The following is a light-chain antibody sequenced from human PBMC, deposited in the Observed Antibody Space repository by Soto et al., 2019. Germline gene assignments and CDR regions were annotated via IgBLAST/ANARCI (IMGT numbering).Light chain of an antibody. Sequence: EIVMTQSPATLSVSPGERATLSCRASQSVSSNLAWYQQKPGQAPRLLIYGASTRNTGIPARFSGSGSGTEFTLTISSLQSEDFAVYYCQQYHNWPPLTFGGGTKVEIK. J-gene: IGKJ4*01. CDR1: QSVSSN. CDR3: QQYHNWPPLT. CDR2: GAS. V-gene: IGKV3-15*01.